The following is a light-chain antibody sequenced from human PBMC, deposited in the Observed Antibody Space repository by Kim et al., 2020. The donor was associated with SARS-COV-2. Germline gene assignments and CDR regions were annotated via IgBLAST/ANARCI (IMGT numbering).Light chain of an antibody. CDR2: EDF. CDR3: QAWDSSTVV. CDR1: GLWKKY. J-gene: IGLJ3*02. Sequence: SYELTQPPSVSVSPGQTINITCSGDGLWKKYVCWYQQKSGQSPVLVIYEDFKRPSGIPERFSGSNSENTATLTLSGTQPMDEADYYCQAWDSSTVVFGGGTQLTVL. V-gene: IGLV3-1*01.